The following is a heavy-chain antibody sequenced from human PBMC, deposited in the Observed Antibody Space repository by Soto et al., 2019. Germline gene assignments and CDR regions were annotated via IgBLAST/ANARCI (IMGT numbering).Heavy chain of an antibody. V-gene: IGHV1-69*13. CDR2: IIPIFGTA. CDR1: GGTFSSYA. Sequence: SVKVSCKASGGTFSSYAISLVRQAPGQGLEWMGGIIPIFGTANYAQKFQGRVTITADESTSTAYMELSSLRSEDTAVYYCARLLPGYCSGGSCYSRYFDYWGQGTLVTVSS. J-gene: IGHJ4*02. D-gene: IGHD2-15*01. CDR3: ARLLPGYCSGGSCYSRYFDY.